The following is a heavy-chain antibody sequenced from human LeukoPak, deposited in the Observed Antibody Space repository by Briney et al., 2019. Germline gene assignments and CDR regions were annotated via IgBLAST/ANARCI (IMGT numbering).Heavy chain of an antibody. J-gene: IGHJ5*02. Sequence: PSETLSLTCAVYGGSFSGYYWSWIRQPPGKGLEWIGEINHSGSTNYNPSLKSRVTISVDTSKNQFSLKLSSVTTADTAVYYCARWEQQLVSGGFDPWGQGTLVTVSS. CDR1: GGSFSGYY. CDR3: ARWEQQLVSGGFDP. CDR2: INHSGST. D-gene: IGHD6-13*01. V-gene: IGHV4-34*01.